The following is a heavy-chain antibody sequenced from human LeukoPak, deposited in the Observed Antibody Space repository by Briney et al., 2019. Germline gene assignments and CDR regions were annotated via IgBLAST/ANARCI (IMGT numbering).Heavy chain of an antibody. Sequence: GGSLKLSCAASGFTFTGSAFSWVRQASGKGLELVGHIRSKSYNYATAYGASVRGTITIAKDEYTNTAHLQMNSVKTEDPDVLYCSRHFIPVGFHETNYNMDVWGKGTTVTVSS. D-gene: IGHD2-21*01. J-gene: IGHJ6*03. CDR3: SRHFIPVGFHETNYNMDV. V-gene: IGHV3-73*01. CDR1: GFTFTGSA. CDR2: IRSKSYNYAT.